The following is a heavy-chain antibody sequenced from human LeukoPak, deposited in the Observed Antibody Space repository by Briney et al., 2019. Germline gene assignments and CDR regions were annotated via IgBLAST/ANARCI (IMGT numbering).Heavy chain of an antibody. V-gene: IGHV3-23*01. Sequence: GGSLRLSCAASGFTFSSYGMSWVRQAPGKGLEWVSAISGSGGSTYYADSVKGRFTISRDNSKNTLYLQMNSLRAEDTAVYYCARNHPYSSSWYSEYFHYYYYYMDVWGKGTTDTISS. D-gene: IGHD6-13*01. CDR1: GFTFSSYG. CDR3: ARNHPYSSSWYSEYFHYYYYYMDV. CDR2: ISGSGGST. J-gene: IGHJ6*03.